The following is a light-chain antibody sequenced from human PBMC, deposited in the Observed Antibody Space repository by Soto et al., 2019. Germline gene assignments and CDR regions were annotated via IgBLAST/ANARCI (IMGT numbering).Light chain of an antibody. J-gene: IGKJ1*01. Sequence: DIQMTPSPSTLSASVGDRVTITCRASQSISRGLAWYQQKPGKAPKVLIYKASNLQSGVPSRFSGSGSGTDVTLTISSRQPDDVATEYCHQCNSYPPTFGQGTTVDIQ. V-gene: IGKV1-5*03. CDR1: QSISRG. CDR2: KAS. CDR3: HQCNSYPPT.